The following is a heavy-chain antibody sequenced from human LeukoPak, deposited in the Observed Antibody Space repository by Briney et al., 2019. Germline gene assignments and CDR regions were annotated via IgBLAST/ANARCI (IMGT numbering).Heavy chain of an antibody. V-gene: IGHV1-45*02. CDR2: ITPFNGNT. CDR3: ATREDYGSGSSGAFDI. Sequence: ASVKVSCKASGYTFTYRYLHWVRQAPGQALEWMGWITPFNGNTNYAQKFQDRVTITRDRSMSTAYMELSSLRSEDTAMYYCATREDYGSGSSGAFDIWGQGTMVTVSS. D-gene: IGHD3-10*01. J-gene: IGHJ3*02. CDR1: GYTFTYRY.